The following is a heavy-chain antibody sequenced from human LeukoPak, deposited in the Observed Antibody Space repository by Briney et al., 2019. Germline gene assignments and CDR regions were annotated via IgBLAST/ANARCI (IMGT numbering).Heavy chain of an antibody. CDR3: ARRDCDTIKCRGSNWFDP. V-gene: IGHV3-48*01. CDR2: ISNSGSII. D-gene: IGHD3-22*01. Sequence: GGSLRLSCAASGFTFSSYSMNWVRQAPGKGLEWVSYISNSGSIIYYADSVKGRFTISRVNAKNSLYLQMNSLRAEDTAVYYCARRDCDTIKCRGSNWFDPWGQGTLVSVSS. J-gene: IGHJ5*02. CDR1: GFTFSSYS.